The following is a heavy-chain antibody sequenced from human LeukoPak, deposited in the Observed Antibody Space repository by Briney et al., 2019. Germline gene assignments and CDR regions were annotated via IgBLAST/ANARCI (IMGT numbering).Heavy chain of an antibody. V-gene: IGHV3-30*02. CDR1: GFTFSSYG. CDR3: AKDSRGYCSSTSCYWGSGYFDY. D-gene: IGHD2-2*01. CDR2: IRYDGSNK. Sequence: GGSLRLSCAASGFTFSSYGMHWVRQAPGKWLEWVAFIRYDGSNKYYADSVKGRFTISRDNSKNTLYLQMNSLRAEDTAVYYCAKDSRGYCSSTSCYWGSGYFDYWGQGTLVTVSS. J-gene: IGHJ4*02.